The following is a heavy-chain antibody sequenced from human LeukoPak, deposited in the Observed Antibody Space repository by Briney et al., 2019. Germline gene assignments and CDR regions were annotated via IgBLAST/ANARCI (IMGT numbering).Heavy chain of an antibody. V-gene: IGHV4-34*01. CDR2: INHSGST. CDR3: ARSANWGSSKAFDI. Sequence: KASETLSLTCAVYGGSFSGYYWSWIRQPPGKGLEWIGEINHSGSTNYNPSLKSRVTISVDTSKNQFSLKLSSVTAADTAVYYCARSANWGSSKAFDIWGQGTMVTVSS. J-gene: IGHJ3*02. CDR1: GGSFSGYY. D-gene: IGHD7-27*01.